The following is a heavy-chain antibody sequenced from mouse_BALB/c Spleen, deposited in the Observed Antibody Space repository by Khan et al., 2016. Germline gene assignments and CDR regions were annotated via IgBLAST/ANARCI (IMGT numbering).Heavy chain of an antibody. D-gene: IGHD3-3*01. CDR1: GYSLTRYG. CDR2: IWAGGST. J-gene: IGHJ2*01. CDR3: ARLKDLARY. V-gene: IGHV2-9*02. Sequence: QVQLKESGPGLVAPSQSLSITCTVYGYSLTRYGVHWARQPPGKGLEWLGLIWAGGSTNYNWALMSRLSISIDNYKSLAFSIMNSLQTDDTALYYFARLKDLARYWGRGTTLPDSS.